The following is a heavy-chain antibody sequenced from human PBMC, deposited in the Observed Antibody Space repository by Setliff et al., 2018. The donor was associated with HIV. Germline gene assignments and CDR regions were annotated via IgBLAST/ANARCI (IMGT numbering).Heavy chain of an antibody. V-gene: IGHV4-39*07. D-gene: IGHD1-26*01. CDR1: GGSVTDISYY. CDR3: VRDAGDSYLKGFWYFDL. J-gene: IGHJ2*01. Sequence: SETLSLTCTVSGGSVTDISYYWAWIRQPPGKGPQWVGTIFYSGSTYYNPSLKSRVTISVDTSKNQFSLRPNSVTAADTAVYYCVRDAGDSYLKGFWYFDLWGRGTLVTVS. CDR2: IFYSGST.